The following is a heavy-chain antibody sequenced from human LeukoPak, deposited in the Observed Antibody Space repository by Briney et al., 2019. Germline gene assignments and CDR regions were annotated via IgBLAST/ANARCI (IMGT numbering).Heavy chain of an antibody. CDR1: GFSFSSYA. J-gene: IGHJ4*02. CDR3: ARASTTVPNLLDH. V-gene: IGHV3-23*01. CDR2: IGASGGST. D-gene: IGHD4-17*01. Sequence: PGGSLRLSCAASGFSFSSYAMSWVRQAPGKGLEWVSGIGASGGSTYYADSVKGRFTISRDNSENTLYLQMNSLRAEDTAVYYCARASTTVPNLLDHWGRGTLVTVSS.